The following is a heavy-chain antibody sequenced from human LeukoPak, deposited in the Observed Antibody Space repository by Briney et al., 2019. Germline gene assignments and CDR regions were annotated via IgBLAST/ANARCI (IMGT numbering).Heavy chain of an antibody. CDR2: ISSSSRYI. CDR1: GFTFSSYS. J-gene: IGHJ5*02. V-gene: IGHV3-21*01. CDR3: AREDYYDSSGYYSNWFDP. Sequence: GGSLRLSCAASGFTFSSYSMNWVRQAPGKGLEWVSSISSSSRYIYYADSVKGRFTISRDNAKNSLYLQMNSLRAEDTAVYYCAREDYYDSSGYYSNWFDPWGQGTLVTVSS. D-gene: IGHD3-22*01.